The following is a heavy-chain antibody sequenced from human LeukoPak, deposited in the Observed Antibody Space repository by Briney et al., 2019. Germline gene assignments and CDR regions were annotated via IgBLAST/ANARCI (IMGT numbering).Heavy chain of an antibody. D-gene: IGHD6-13*01. CDR1: GGSFSGYY. V-gene: IGHV4-34*01. CDR3: ARGSGSWWANWFDP. Sequence: SETLSLTCAVYGGSFSGYYWSWIRQPPGKGLEWIGEINHSGSTNYNPSLKSRVTISVDTSKNQFSLKLSSVTAADAAVYYCARGSGSWWANWFDPWGQGTLVTVSS. CDR2: INHSGST. J-gene: IGHJ5*02.